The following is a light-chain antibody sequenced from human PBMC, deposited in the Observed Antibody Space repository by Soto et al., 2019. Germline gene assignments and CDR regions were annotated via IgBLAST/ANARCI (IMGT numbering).Light chain of an antibody. CDR3: QQSYSSPFT. CDR1: QSISSY. CDR2: AAS. V-gene: IGKV1-39*01. Sequence: DIQMTQSPSSLSASVGDRVTITCRTSQSISSYLNWYQQKPGNAPKLLIYAASNLQSGVPSRFSGSGSGTDFTLTISSLQPDDFPTYYCQQSYSSPFTFGPGTKVDI. J-gene: IGKJ3*01.